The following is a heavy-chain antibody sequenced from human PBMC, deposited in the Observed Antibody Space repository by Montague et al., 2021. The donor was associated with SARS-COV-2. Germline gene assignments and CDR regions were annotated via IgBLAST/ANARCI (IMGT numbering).Heavy chain of an antibody. Sequence: SETLSLTCAVSGGSISSQNWWSWVRQPPGKGLEWIGEVYQNGRTNYSPSPTSRVTISVDKSRNQFSLTLTSVTAADTAVYYCAREGSRDGYNEGFDYWGQGTLVTVSS. J-gene: IGHJ4*02. CDR2: VYQNGRT. CDR1: GGSISSQNW. V-gene: IGHV4-4*02. D-gene: IGHD5-24*01. CDR3: AREGSRDGYNEGFDY.